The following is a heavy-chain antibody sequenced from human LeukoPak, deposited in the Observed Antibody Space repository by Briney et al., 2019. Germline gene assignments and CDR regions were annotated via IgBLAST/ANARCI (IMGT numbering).Heavy chain of an antibody. CDR2: MNPNSGNT. D-gene: IGHD3-22*01. Sequence: VASVKASCKASGYTFTSYDINWVGQATGQGLEWMGWMNPNSGNTGYAQKFQGRVTMTRNTSISTAYMELSRLRSDDTAVYYCARDFYYYDSSGYYIHAEYFQHWGQGTLVTVSS. J-gene: IGHJ1*01. CDR1: GYTFTSYD. CDR3: ARDFYYYDSSGYYIHAEYFQH. V-gene: IGHV1-8*01.